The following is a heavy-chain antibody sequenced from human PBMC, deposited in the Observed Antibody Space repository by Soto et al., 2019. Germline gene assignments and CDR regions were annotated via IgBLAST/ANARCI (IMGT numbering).Heavy chain of an antibody. J-gene: IGHJ4*02. CDR1: GFTFSSYG. V-gene: IGHV3-30*18. D-gene: IGHD4-17*01. CDR2: ISYDGNNK. Sequence: QVQLVESGGGVVQPGRSLRLSRAASGFTFSSYGMHWVRQAPGKGLEWVAVISYDGNNKYYADSVKGRFTISRDNSKNTLYLQMNSLRTEDTAVYYCAKDGATVTTPFDFWGQGTLVTVSS. CDR3: AKDGATVTTPFDF.